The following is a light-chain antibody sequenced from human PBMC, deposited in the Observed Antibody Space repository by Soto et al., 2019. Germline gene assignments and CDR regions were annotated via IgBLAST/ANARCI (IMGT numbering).Light chain of an antibody. CDR2: GNS. CDR3: QSYDSSLSGVV. V-gene: IGLV1-40*01. Sequence: QSVLTQPPSVSGAPGQGVTISCTGSSSNIGAGYDVHWYQQLPGTAPKLLIYGNSNRPSGVPDRFSGSKSGTSASLASTGLQAEDESDYYCQSYDSSLSGVVFVGGTKLTVL. CDR1: SSNIGAGYD. J-gene: IGLJ2*01.